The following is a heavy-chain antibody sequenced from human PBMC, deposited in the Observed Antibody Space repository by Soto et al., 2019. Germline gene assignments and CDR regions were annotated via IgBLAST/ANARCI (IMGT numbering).Heavy chain of an antibody. D-gene: IGHD3-10*01. J-gene: IGHJ4*02. V-gene: IGHV1-18*01. CDR1: GYGFSFG. CDR2: ISASDGSS. CDR3: ATYYFGSGGYYRFDT. Sequence: ASVKVSCKASGYGFSFGFSWVRQAPGRGLEWMGWISASDGSSNSAQKFRPRIALTTDTSTNTAYMELLSLTSDDTAVYFCATYYFGSGGYYRFDTWGQGTLVTVSS.